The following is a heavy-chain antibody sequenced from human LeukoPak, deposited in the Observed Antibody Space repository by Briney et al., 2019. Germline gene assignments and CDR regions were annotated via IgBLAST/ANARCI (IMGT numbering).Heavy chain of an antibody. CDR1: GGTFSSYA. CDR3: AGGAWDQNWFDP. CDR2: IIPILGVA. J-gene: IGHJ5*02. V-gene: IGHV1-69*04. D-gene: IGHD1-26*01. Sequence: SVKVSCKASGGTFSSYAISWVRQAPGQGLEWMGRIIPILGVANYAQKFQGRVTITADKSTSTAYMELSSLRSEDTAVYYCAGGAWDQNWFDPWGQGTLVTVSS.